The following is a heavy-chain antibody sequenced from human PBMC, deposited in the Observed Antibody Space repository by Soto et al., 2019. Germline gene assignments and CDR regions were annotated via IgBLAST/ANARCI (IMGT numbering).Heavy chain of an antibody. V-gene: IGHV3-72*01. CDR3: AREGDARWLDS. J-gene: IGHJ5*01. D-gene: IGHD1-26*01. Sequence: EVQLVESGGDLVQPGGSARLSCAASGFSVSGWYMDWVRQAPGKGLEWVARLKDRSQNYATEYAASVKGRFTVSRHPSQNSIFLQMNSLKIVDTAVYYCAREGDARWLDSWGQGTLVTVS. CDR1: GFSVSGWY. CDR2: LKDRSQNYAT.